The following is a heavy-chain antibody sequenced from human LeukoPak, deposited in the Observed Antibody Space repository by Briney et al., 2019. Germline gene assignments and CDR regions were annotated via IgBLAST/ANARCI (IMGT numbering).Heavy chain of an antibody. CDR1: GFTFSSYA. J-gene: IGHJ4*02. D-gene: IGHD2-21*02. CDR2: ISGSGGST. CDR3: AKDTDYCGGDCYYFDY. V-gene: IGHV3-23*01. Sequence: GGSLRLSCAASGFTFSSYAMSWVRQAPGKGLEWVSAISGSGGSTYYADSVKGRFTISRDNSKNTLYLQMNSLRAEDTAVYYCAKDTDYCGGDCYYFDYWGQGTLVTVSS.